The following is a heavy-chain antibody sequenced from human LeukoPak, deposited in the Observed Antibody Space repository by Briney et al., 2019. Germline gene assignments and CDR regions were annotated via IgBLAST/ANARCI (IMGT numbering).Heavy chain of an antibody. Sequence: PSETLSLTCTVSGGSISSSSYYWSWIRQPPGKGLEWIGEINHSGSTNYNPSLKSRVTISVDTSKNQFSLKLSSVTAADTAVYYCARGGSLVSYWGQGTLVTVSS. CDR3: ARGGSLVSY. J-gene: IGHJ4*02. CDR2: INHSGST. CDR1: GGSISSSSYY. D-gene: IGHD3-16*02. V-gene: IGHV4-39*07.